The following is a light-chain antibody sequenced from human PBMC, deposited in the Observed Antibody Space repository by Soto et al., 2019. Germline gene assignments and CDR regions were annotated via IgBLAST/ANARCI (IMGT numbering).Light chain of an antibody. J-gene: IGKJ1*01. V-gene: IGKV1-5*01. CDR1: QSINVW. Sequence: IQMTQSPSTLSASLGDRVTITCRASQSINVWLAWFQQKPGKAPKLLISDVSSLESGVPSRLSGSGFGTEFTLTISSLQPDDVATYYCQQYNSYWTFGQGTKVDIK. CDR3: QQYNSYWT. CDR2: DVS.